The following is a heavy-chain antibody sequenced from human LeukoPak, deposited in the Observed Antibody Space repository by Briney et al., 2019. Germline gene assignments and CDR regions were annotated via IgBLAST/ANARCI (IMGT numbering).Heavy chain of an antibody. V-gene: IGHV3-48*03. CDR3: AELGITMIGGV. CDR2: ISSSGSTI. J-gene: IGHJ6*04. Sequence: PGGSLRLSCRASGFTFSSYEMNWVRQAPARGLKLVSYISSSGSTIYYADSVKGRFTISRDNAKNSLYLQMNSLRAEDTAVYYCAELGITMIGGVWGKGTTVTISS. CDR1: GFTFSSYE. D-gene: IGHD3-10*02.